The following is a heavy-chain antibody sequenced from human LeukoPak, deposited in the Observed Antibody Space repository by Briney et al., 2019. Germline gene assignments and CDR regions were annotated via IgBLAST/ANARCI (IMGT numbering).Heavy chain of an antibody. V-gene: IGHV3-23*01. CDR3: AKDGYYGSGSFRLTRYHYYMDV. D-gene: IGHD3-10*01. J-gene: IGHJ6*03. CDR2: ISGSGGST. Sequence: GGSLRLSCAASGFTFSSYAMSWVRRAPGKGLEWVSAISGSGGSTYYADSVRGRFTISRDNSKNTLYLQMNSLRAEDTAVYYCAKDGYYGSGSFRLTRYHYYMDVWGKGTTVTVSS. CDR1: GFTFSSYA.